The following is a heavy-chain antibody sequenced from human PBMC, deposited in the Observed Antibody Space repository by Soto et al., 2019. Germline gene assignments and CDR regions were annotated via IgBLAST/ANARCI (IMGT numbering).Heavy chain of an antibody. J-gene: IGHJ4*02. CDR3: AKDEGSGSYPDY. Sequence: EVQLLESGGGLVQPGGSLRLSCAASGFTFTSYAMSWVRQAPGKGLEWVSLISGIGYSTYYADSVKGRFTISRDNSKNTLYLQMNSLRAEDTAIYYCAKDEGSGSYPDYWGQGTLVTVSS. D-gene: IGHD1-26*01. CDR1: GFTFTSYA. CDR2: ISGIGYST. V-gene: IGHV3-23*01.